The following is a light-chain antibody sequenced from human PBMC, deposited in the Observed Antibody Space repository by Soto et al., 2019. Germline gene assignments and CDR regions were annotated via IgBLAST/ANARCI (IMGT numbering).Light chain of an antibody. CDR1: QDINIY. Sequence: DIQMTQSPSSLSASVGDRVTITCRAGQDINIYLAWYQQKPGKVPKLLISAASTLQSGVPSRFSGSGSGTDFTLNISSLQPEDVATYYCQKYDGAPLTFGGGNKVEIK. J-gene: IGKJ4*01. CDR2: AAS. CDR3: QKYDGAPLT. V-gene: IGKV1-27*01.